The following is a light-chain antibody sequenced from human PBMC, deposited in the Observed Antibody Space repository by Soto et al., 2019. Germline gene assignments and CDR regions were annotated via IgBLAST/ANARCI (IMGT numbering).Light chain of an antibody. CDR2: KAS. V-gene: IGKV1-5*03. CDR3: QQYHSIPLT. J-gene: IGKJ4*01. CDR1: QSISPW. Sequence: DFQMTQFPSTLSASVGDRVTITCRASQSISPWLAWYQQKPGKAPKLLIYKASSLQSGVQSRFSGSGSGTEFTLTISGLQPDEFATYYCQQYHSIPLTFGGGTKVDIK.